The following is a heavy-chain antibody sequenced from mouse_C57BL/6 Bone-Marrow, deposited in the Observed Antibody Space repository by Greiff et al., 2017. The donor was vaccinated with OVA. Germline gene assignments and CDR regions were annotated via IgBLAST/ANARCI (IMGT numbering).Heavy chain of an antibody. Sequence: QVQLQQPGAELVKPGASVKLSCKASGYTFTSYWMHWVKQRPGQGLEWIGMIHPNSGSTNYNEKFKSKATLTVDKSSSTAYLQLSSLTSEDSAVYYCTYSNYGGFAYWGQGTLVTVSA. CDR2: IHPNSGST. D-gene: IGHD2-5*01. J-gene: IGHJ3*01. CDR1: GYTFTSYW. V-gene: IGHV1-64*01. CDR3: TYSNYGGFAY.